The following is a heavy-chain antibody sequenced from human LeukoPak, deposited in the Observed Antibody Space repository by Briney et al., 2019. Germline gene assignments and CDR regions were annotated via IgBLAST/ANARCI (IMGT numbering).Heavy chain of an antibody. D-gene: IGHD2-21*02. Sequence: GGSLRLSCVASGFIFSDNYMSWIRQAPGKEPQWVSLIYPDGRAFYSDSVKGRFTISRDNSRNTLYLQMNSLRADDTALYYCARGRLPNGADNWGQGTLVTVSS. J-gene: IGHJ4*02. CDR1: GFIFSDNY. CDR3: ARGRLPNGADN. V-gene: IGHV3-53*01. CDR2: IYPDGRA.